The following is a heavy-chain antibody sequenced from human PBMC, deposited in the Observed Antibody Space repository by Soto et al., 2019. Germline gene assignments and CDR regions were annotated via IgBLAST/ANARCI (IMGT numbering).Heavy chain of an antibody. CDR3: GRARWVSVGGDY. J-gene: IGHJ4*02. CDR1: GFTFSTYW. CDR2: IKQDGSEK. D-gene: IGHD2-2*01. V-gene: IGHV3-7*05. Sequence: EVQLVASGGGLVQPGGSLRLSCAASGFTFSTYWMTWVRQAPGKGLEWVDNIKQDGSEKYYVDSVKGRFTISRDNAKNSVYLQLNSLRAEDTAMYYCGRARWVSVGGDYWGQGTLVTVSS.